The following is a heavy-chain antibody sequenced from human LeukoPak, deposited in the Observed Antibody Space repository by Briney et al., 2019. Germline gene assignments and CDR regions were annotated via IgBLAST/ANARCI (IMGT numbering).Heavy chain of an antibody. CDR2: INAGNGNT. Sequence: ASVKVSCKASGYTFTSYAMHWVRQPPGQRLEWMGWINAGNGNTKYSQKFQGRVTITRDTSASTAYMELSSLRSEDTAVYYCAVGFEWLGLFDYWGQGTLVTVSS. D-gene: IGHD6-19*01. CDR3: AVGFEWLGLFDY. V-gene: IGHV1-3*01. CDR1: GYTFTSYA. J-gene: IGHJ4*01.